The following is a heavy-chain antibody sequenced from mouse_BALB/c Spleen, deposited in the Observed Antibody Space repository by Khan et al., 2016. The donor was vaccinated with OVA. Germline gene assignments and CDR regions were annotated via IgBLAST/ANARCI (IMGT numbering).Heavy chain of an antibody. CDR1: DYSITSDYA. D-gene: IGHD2-12*01. J-gene: IGHJ4*01. CDR3: ARSRYYIYGYAMDY. Sequence: SGPGLVTPSQSLSLTCTVTDYSITSDYAWNWLRQFPGNKLEWMGYISSSGTTSSNPSLKSRISITRDTSKNQFFLQLKSVTTEDTVTYNCARSRYYIYGYAMDYWGRGTSVTVSS. V-gene: IGHV3-2*02. CDR2: ISSSGTT.